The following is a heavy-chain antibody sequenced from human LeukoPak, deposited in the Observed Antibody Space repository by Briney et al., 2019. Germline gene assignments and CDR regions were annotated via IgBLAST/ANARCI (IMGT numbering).Heavy chain of an antibody. CDR1: GFTFSSYG. V-gene: IGHV3-64*01. CDR3: ARALYDSSGYYSHFDY. J-gene: IGHJ4*02. D-gene: IGHD3-22*01. CDR2: ISSNGGST. Sequence: PGGSLRLSCAASGFTFSSYGMHWVRQAPGKGLEYVSAISSNGGSTYYANSVKGRFTISRDNSKNTLYLQMGSLRAEDTAVYYCARALYDSSGYYSHFDYWGQGTLVTVSS.